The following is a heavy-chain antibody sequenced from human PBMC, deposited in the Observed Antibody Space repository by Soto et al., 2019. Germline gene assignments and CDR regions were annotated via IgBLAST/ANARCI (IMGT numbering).Heavy chain of an antibody. J-gene: IGHJ4*02. CDR1: GGSVSSTRYY. CDR2: IYYSGST. V-gene: IGHV4-39*01. Sequence: PSETLSLTCTVSGGSVSSTRYYWGWIRQPPGKGLEWIGSIYYSGSTYYNPSLKSRVTISVDTSKNQFSLKLSSVTAADTAVYYCVLGGGDPPDFDYWGQGTLVTVSS. D-gene: IGHD2-21*01. CDR3: VLGGGDPPDFDY.